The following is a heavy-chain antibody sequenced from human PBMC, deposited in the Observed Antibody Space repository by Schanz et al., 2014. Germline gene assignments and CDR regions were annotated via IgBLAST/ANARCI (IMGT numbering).Heavy chain of an antibody. D-gene: IGHD3-3*01. CDR1: GFTFSRFW. J-gene: IGHJ5*02. V-gene: IGHV3-7*01. Sequence: EVQLVESGGGLDQPGGSLRLSCGAFGFTFSRFWMSWVRQAPGKGLEWVANIKQDGSEKYYVDSVEGRFTISRDNAKNSLYLQMNSLRVEDTAVYYCARDDFWSGADNRFDPWGQGTLVTVSS. CDR2: IKQDGSEK. CDR3: ARDDFWSGADNRFDP.